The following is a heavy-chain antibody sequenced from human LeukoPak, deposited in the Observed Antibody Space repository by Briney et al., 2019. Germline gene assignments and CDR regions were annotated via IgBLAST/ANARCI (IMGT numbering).Heavy chain of an antibody. D-gene: IGHD6-6*01. CDR3: ARSIAARQGVDY. Sequence: GASVKVSCKASGGTFSSYAISWVRQAPGQGLEWMGWMNPNSGNTGYAQKFQGRVTITRNTSISTAYMELSSLRSEDTAVYYCARSIAARQGVDYWGQGTLVTVSS. V-gene: IGHV1-8*03. CDR2: MNPNSGNT. J-gene: IGHJ4*02. CDR1: GGTFSSYA.